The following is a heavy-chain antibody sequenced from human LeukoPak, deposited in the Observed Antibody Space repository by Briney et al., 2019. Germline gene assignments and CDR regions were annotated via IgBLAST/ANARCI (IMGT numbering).Heavy chain of an antibody. D-gene: IGHD3-10*02. CDR1: GFTFSRTW. CDR3: VRDNYYVMDV. V-gene: IGHV3-74*03. Sequence: GGSLRLSCEASGFTFSRTWMHWVRQGPGKGLLWLSRIESGGTTMYAESVKGRFTISRDNAKNTIYLQMNSLRAEDAAVYYCVRDNYYVMDVWGQGTVVTVAS. CDR2: IESGGTT. J-gene: IGHJ3*01.